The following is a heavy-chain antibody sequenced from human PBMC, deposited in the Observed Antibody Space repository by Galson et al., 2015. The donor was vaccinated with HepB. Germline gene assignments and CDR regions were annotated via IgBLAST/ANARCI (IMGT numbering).Heavy chain of an antibody. J-gene: IGHJ6*03. V-gene: IGHV3-48*01. D-gene: IGHD4-17*01. Sequence: SLRLSCAASGFAFSSYDMNWVRQAPGKGLEWVSYINSSSSTINYADSVKGRVTISRDNAKNSLYLQMNSLRAEDTAVYYCARVGDDYGDLLGLIRGYYYYMDVWGKGTTVTVSS. CDR3: ARVGDDYGDLLGLIRGYYYYMDV. CDR1: GFAFSSYD. CDR2: INSSSSTI.